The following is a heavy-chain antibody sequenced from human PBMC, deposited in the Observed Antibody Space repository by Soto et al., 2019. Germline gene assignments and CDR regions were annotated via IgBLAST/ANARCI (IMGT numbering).Heavy chain of an antibody. D-gene: IGHD6-13*01. CDR2: MYYSGST. J-gene: IGHJ4*02. Sequence: QVQLRESGPGLVKPSQTLSLTCTVSGGSINSGGYYWNWIRQHPGKGLEWIGYMYYSGSTYYNPFLRSRVIISADTAENHFALLLSSVAAGDTAVYFCARGYRQSGYSSSWVFDYLGQGALVNVS. CDR3: ARGYRQSGYSSSWVFDY. CDR1: GGSINSGGYY. V-gene: IGHV4-31*03.